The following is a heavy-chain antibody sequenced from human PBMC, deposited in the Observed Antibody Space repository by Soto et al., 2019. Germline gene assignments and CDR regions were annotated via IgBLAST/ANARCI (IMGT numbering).Heavy chain of an antibody. CDR3: ASTPAYCSSTSCFTYYFDY. V-gene: IGHV1-69*13. Sequence: GASVKVSCEACGGTFSSYAISWVRQAPGQGLEWMGGIIPIFGTANYAQKFQGRVTITADESTSTAYMELSSLRSEDTAVYYCASTPAYCSSTSCFTYYFDYWGQGTLVTVSS. D-gene: IGHD2-2*01. CDR1: GGTFSSYA. CDR2: IIPIFGTA. J-gene: IGHJ4*02.